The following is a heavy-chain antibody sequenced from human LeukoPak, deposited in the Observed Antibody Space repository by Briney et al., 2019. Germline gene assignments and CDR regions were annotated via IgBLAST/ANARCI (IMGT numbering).Heavy chain of an antibody. CDR1: GDSINNDNYY. CDR3: ASVLQSGTYPSGSDYYFDS. J-gene: IGHJ5*01. Sequence: SETLSLTCYVSGDSINNDNYYWGWVRQSPGAGLEWLGSVYHNGHTIYTPSLKSRLTLSVDASKNHFSLNLTSATAADTAVYFCASVLQSGTYPSGSDYYFDSWGRGTLVTVTS. V-gene: IGHV4-39*02. D-gene: IGHD1-26*01. CDR2: VYHNGHT.